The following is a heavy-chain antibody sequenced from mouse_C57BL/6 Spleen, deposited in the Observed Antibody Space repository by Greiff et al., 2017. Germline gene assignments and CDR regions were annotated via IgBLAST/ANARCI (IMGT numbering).Heavy chain of an antibody. J-gene: IGHJ2*01. CDR2: IYPRSGNT. V-gene: IGHV1-81*01. CDR1: GYTFTSYG. D-gene: IGHD2-4*01. CDR3: ARGSYYDYDDGVDY. Sequence: QVQLQQSGAELARPGASVKLSCKASGYTFTSYGISWVKQRTGQGLEWIGEIYPRSGNTYYNEKFKGKATLTADKSSSTAYMELRSLTSEDSAVYVCARGSYYDYDDGVDYWGQGTTLTVSS.